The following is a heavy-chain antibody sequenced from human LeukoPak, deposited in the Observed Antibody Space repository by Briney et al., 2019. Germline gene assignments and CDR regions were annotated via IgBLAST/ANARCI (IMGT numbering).Heavy chain of an antibody. Sequence: SETLSLTCTVSGGSISSYYWSWIRQPPGKGLEWIGYIYYSGSTNYNPSLKSRVTISVDTSKNQFSLKLSSVTAADTAVYYCARDAGYGDYIRFDYWGQGTLVTVSS. V-gene: IGHV4-59*01. D-gene: IGHD4-17*01. J-gene: IGHJ4*02. CDR2: IYYSGST. CDR1: GGSISSYY. CDR3: ARDAGYGDYIRFDY.